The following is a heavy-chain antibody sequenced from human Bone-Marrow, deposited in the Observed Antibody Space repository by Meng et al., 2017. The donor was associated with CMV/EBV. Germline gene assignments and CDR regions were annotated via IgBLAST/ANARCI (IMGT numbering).Heavy chain of an antibody. CDR1: GGTFTGYY. V-gene: IGHV1-2*02. CDR2: INPNSGDT. CDR3: AKASPYSSSNYYFDY. Sequence: ASVKVSCKASGGTFTGYYMHWVRQAPGQGLEWMGWINPNSGDTNYAQKFQDRVTMTRDTSINTVYMELSRLRSDDTAVFYCAKASPYSSSNYYFDYWGQGTLVTVSS. J-gene: IGHJ4*02. D-gene: IGHD6-13*01.